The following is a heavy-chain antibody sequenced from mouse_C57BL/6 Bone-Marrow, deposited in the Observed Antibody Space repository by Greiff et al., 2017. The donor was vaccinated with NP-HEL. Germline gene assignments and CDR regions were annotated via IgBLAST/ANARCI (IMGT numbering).Heavy chain of an antibody. J-gene: IGHJ3*01. CDR2: IYPGSGST. Sequence: QVHVKQSGAELVKPGASVKMSCKASGYTFTSYWITWVKQRPGQGLEWIGDIYPGSGSTNYNEKFKSKATLTVDTSSSTAYMQLSSLTSEDSAVYYCARPNWAWFAYWGQGTLVTVSA. V-gene: IGHV1-55*01. CDR3: ARPNWAWFAY. D-gene: IGHD4-1*02. CDR1: GYTFTSYW.